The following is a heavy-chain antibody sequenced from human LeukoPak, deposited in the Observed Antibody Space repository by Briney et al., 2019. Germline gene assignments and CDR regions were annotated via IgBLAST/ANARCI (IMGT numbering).Heavy chain of an antibody. J-gene: IGHJ6*03. V-gene: IGHV7-4-1*02. CDR1: GYTFTSYA. CDR2: INTNTGNP. Sequence: ASVKVSCTASGYTFTSYAMNWVRQAPGQGLEWMGWINTNTGNPTYAQGFTGRFVFSLDTSVSTAYLQISSLKAEDTAVYYCARDSTPDYYYYYMDVWGKGTTVTVSS. D-gene: IGHD2/OR15-2a*01. CDR3: ARDSTPDYYYYYMDV.